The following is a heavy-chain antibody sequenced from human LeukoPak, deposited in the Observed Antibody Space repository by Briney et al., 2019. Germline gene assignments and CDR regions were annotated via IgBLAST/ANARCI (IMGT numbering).Heavy chain of an antibody. J-gene: IGHJ4*02. D-gene: IGHD2/OR15-2a*01. CDR1: GGSISSYY. V-gene: IGHV4-59*08. Sequence: PSETLSLTCTVSGGSISSYYWSWIRQPPGKGLEWNAYISDIGSINYNPSLKSRVTISLDTSKNQLSLKLRSVTAADTAVYYCAGHHPRNTVDFWGQGTLVTVSS. CDR3: AGHHPRNTVDF. CDR2: ISDIGSI.